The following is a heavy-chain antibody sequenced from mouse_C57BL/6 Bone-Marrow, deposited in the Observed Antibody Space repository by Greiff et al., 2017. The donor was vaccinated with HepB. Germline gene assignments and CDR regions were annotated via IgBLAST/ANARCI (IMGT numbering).Heavy chain of an antibody. V-gene: IGHV5-9*01. J-gene: IGHJ2*01. CDR3: ARALDYYGSSYVGY. D-gene: IGHD1-1*01. Sequence: EVKLVESGGGLVKPGGSLKLSCAASGFTFSSYTMSWVRQTPEKRLEWVATSSGGGGNTYYPDSVKGRFTITRDNAKNTLYLQVSSLRSEDTALYYCARALDYYGSSYVGYWGQGTTLTVSS. CDR2: SSGGGGNT. CDR1: GFTFSSYT.